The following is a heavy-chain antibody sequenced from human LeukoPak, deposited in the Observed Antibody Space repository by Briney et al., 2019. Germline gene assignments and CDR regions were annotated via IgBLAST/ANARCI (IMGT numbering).Heavy chain of an antibody. D-gene: IGHD1-26*01. V-gene: IGHV1-8*01. CDR2: MNPNSGNT. J-gene: IGHJ4*02. Sequence: GWMNPNSGNTDYAQKFQGRVNMTRNTSTSTAYMELRSLRSEDTAVYYCARVSRIGALNYWGQGTLVTVSS. CDR3: ARVSRIGALNY.